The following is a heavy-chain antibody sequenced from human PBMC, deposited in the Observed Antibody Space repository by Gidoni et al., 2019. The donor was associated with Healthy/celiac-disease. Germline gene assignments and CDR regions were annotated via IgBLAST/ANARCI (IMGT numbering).Heavy chain of an antibody. J-gene: IGHJ5*02. Sequence: QLQLQESGPGLVKPSETLSLTCTVSGGSISSSSYYWGWIRQPPGKGLEWIGSIYYSGSTYYNPSLKSRVTISVDTSKNQFSLKLSSVTAADTAVYYCARDTTTVTTDPWFDPWGQGTLVTVSS. D-gene: IGHD4-17*01. V-gene: IGHV4-39*07. CDR3: ARDTTTVTTDPWFDP. CDR1: GGSISSSSYY. CDR2: IYYSGST.